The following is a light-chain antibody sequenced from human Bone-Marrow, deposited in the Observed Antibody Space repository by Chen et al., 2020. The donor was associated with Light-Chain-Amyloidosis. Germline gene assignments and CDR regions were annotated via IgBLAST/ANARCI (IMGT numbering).Light chain of an antibody. CDR2: WAS. CDR3: QQYYSAPFT. CDR1: QSVLYSSNNKNY. J-gene: IGKJ3*01. Sequence: DLVMTQSPDSLAVSLGERATINCKSNQSVLYSSNNKNYLAWYQQKPGQPPKLLISWASTRESGVPDRFTGSGSGTDFTLTISSLQAEDVAVYYCQQYYSAPFTFGPGTKVNIK. V-gene: IGKV4-1*01.